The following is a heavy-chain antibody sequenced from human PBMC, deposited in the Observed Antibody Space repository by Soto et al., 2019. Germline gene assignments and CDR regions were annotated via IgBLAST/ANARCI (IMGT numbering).Heavy chain of an antibody. CDR3: AREGVVAASD. D-gene: IGHD2-15*01. V-gene: IGHV3-21*01. CDR2: ISTSSSYI. Sequence: EVQLVESGGGLVKPGGSLRLSCAASGFTFSSYSMNWVRQAPGKGLEWVSSISTSSSYIYYADSMKGRFTISRDNAKNTLYLQMNSLRAEDTAVYYCAREGVVAASDWGQGTLVTVSS. CDR1: GFTFSSYS. J-gene: IGHJ4*02.